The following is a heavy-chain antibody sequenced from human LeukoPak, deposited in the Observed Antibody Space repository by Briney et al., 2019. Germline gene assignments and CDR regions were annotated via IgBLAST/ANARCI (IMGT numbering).Heavy chain of an antibody. D-gene: IGHD2-2*01. CDR2: ISGSGGST. CDR3: AKDAGIVPDIFDY. CDR1: GFTFSSYW. J-gene: IGHJ4*02. V-gene: IGHV3-23*01. Sequence: GGSLRLSCAASGFTFSSYWMNWARQAPGKGLEWVSAISGSGGSTYYADSVKGRFTISRDNSKNTLYLQMNSLRAEDTAVYYCAKDAGIVPDIFDYWGQGTLVTVSS.